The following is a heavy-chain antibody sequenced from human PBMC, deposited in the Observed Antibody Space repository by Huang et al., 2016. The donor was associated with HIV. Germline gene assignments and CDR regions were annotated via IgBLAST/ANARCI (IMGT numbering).Heavy chain of an antibody. CDR2: ISAYNGNT. D-gene: IGHD2-2*02. CDR3: ARQGVVVPAAIFQDFDY. Sequence: QVQLVQSGAEVKKPGASVKVSCKASGYTFTSYGISWVRQAPGQGLEWMGLISAYNGNTNYAQKVQGRVTMTTDTSTSTAYMELRSLRSDDTAVYYCARQGVVVPAAIFQDFDYWGQGTLVTVSS. CDR1: GYTFTSYG. V-gene: IGHV1-18*04. J-gene: IGHJ4*02.